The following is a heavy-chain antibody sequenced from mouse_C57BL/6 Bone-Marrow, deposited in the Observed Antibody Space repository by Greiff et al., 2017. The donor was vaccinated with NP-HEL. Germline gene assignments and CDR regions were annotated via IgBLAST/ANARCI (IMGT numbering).Heavy chain of an antibody. J-gene: IGHJ2*01. CDR1: GFTFSSYG. CDR2: ISSGGSYT. CDR3: ARPSTTVVTYFDD. Sequence: EVKLMESGGDLVKPGGSLKLSCAASGFTFSSYGMSWVRQTPDKRLEWVATISSGGSYTYYPDSVKGRFTISRDNAKNTLYLQMSSLKSEDTAMYYCARPSTTVVTYFDDWGKGTTLTVSS. V-gene: IGHV5-6*01. D-gene: IGHD1-1*01.